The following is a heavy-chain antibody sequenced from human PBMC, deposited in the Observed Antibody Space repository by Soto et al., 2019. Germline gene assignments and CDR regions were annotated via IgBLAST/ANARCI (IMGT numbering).Heavy chain of an antibody. V-gene: IGHV3-66*01. CDR1: GFTVSNNY. CDR3: ARGGGVPTITSWTHWYFDL. J-gene: IGHJ2*01. D-gene: IGHD5-12*01. Sequence: EVQLVESGGGLVQPGGSLRLSCAASGFTVSNNYLSWVRQAPGKGLEWVSVIYSGGSTYYADSVKGRFTISRDNSMNXLXPQMNSLRAEDTAVYYCARGGGVPTITSWTHWYFDLWGRGTLVAVSS. CDR2: IYSGGST.